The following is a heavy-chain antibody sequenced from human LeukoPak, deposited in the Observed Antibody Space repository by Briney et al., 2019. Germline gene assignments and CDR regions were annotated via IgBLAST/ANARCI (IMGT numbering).Heavy chain of an antibody. D-gene: IGHD3-22*01. J-gene: IGHJ4*02. CDR2: INPNSGAT. Sequence: GASVKVSCKASGYTFTGQYMHWVRQAPGQGLEWMGWINPNSGATDYAQKFQGRVAITRDMSTSTAYMELSSLRSEDTAVYYCAAGLTSDYYDSQYFDYWGQGTLVTVSS. CDR3: AAGLTSDYYDSQYFDY. CDR1: GYTFTGQY. V-gene: IGHV1-2*02.